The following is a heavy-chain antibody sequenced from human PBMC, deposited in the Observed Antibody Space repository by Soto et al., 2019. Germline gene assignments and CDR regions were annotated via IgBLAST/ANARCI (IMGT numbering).Heavy chain of an antibody. V-gene: IGHV1-69*13. Sequence: SVKVSCKASGGTFSSYAISWVRQAPGQGLEWMGGIIPIFGTANYAQKFQGRVTITADESTSTAYMELSSLRSEDTAVYYCARDRGYYGSGSYHWFDPWGQGTLVTVS. CDR2: IIPIFGTA. J-gene: IGHJ5*02. CDR3: ARDRGYYGSGSYHWFDP. CDR1: GGTFSSYA. D-gene: IGHD3-10*01.